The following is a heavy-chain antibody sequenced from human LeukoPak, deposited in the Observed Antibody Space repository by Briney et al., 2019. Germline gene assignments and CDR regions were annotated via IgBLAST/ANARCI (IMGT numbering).Heavy chain of an antibody. D-gene: IGHD3-22*01. CDR1: GYTFTSYA. V-gene: IGHV1-69*05. J-gene: IGHJ4*02. Sequence: SVKVSCMASGYTFTSYAISWVRQAPRQGLEWMGGIIPIFGTANYAQKFQGRVTITTDESTSTAYMELSSLRSEDTAVYYCARGPRNVDYYDSSGLWDWGQGTLVTVSS. CDR3: ARGPRNVDYYDSSGLWD. CDR2: IIPIFGTA.